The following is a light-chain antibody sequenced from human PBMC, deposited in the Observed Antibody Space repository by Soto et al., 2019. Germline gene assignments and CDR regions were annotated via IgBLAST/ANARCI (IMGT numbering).Light chain of an antibody. V-gene: IGKV1-33*01. CDR2: DAS. Sequence: DIQMTQSPSPLSASVGDRVTIACQASDDINNYLSWFQQKPGKAPKLLIYDASKLEAGVPSRFSGRGSGADFTFTITSLQAEDTATYFCQQYDDLPYTFGQGTKLELK. CDR1: DDINNY. J-gene: IGKJ2*01. CDR3: QQYDDLPYT.